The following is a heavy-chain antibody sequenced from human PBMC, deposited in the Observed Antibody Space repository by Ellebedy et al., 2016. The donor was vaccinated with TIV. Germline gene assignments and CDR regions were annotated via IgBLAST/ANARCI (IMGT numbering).Heavy chain of an antibody. CDR1: GHSFTTDW. CDR3: ASGRIADI. Sequence: GESLKISXKSSGHSFTTDWIGWVRQMPGKGLEWMGILYPGDSAVRYSPSFQGQVTISADRSISTAYLQWSSLKASDTAMYYCASGRIADIWGQGTMVTVSS. V-gene: IGHV5-51*01. CDR2: LYPGDSAV. J-gene: IGHJ3*02.